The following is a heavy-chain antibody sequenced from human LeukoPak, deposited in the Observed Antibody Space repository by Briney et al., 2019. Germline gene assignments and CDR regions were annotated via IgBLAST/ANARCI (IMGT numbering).Heavy chain of an antibody. CDR3: TRNWGSDNWFDP. V-gene: IGHV3-23*01. J-gene: IGHJ5*02. Sequence: PGGSLRLSCAASGFTFSSYAMSWVRQAPGKGLEWVSAINASGGDTYYADSVKGRFTISRDNSKNTLYLQMNSLRAEDTAVYYCTRNWGSDNWFDPWGQGTLVTVSS. CDR1: GFTFSSYA. CDR2: INASGGDT. D-gene: IGHD7-27*01.